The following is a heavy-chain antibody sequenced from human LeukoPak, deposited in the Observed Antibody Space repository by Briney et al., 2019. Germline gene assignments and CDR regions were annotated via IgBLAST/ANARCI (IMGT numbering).Heavy chain of an antibody. CDR1: GFTFSYYA. D-gene: IGHD3-10*01. CDR2: ISSDESDK. V-gene: IGHV3-30*14. J-gene: IGHJ4*02. Sequence: PGGSLRLSCAACGFTFSYYAMQWARQAPGKGLEWGAVISSDESDKYYADSMKGRFTISRDNSKNTLYLQMNSLRAEDTAVYYCASQKIITMVRGLITMGYFDYWGQGTLVTVSS. CDR3: ASQKIITMVRGLITMGYFDY.